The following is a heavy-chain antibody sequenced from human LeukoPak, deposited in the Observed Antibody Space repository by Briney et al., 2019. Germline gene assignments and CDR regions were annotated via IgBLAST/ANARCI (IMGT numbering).Heavy chain of an antibody. D-gene: IGHD3-9*01. CDR3: ARVIIDSLPGWTSTFDF. V-gene: IGHV3-7*01. CDR2: IKQDGSEK. Sequence: GGSLRLSCAASGFTFSSYWMGWVRQAPGKGLEWVANIKQDGSEKYYVDSVKGRFTISRDNAKNSLFLQMNSLRAEDTAVYYCARVIIDSLPGWTSTFDFWAQGTLVTVSS. J-gene: IGHJ4*02. CDR1: GFTFSSYW.